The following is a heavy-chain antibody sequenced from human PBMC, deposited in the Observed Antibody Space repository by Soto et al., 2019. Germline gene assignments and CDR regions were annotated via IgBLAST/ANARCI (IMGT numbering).Heavy chain of an antibody. CDR1: CGSIITSGYY. CDR2: ISYIGTT. Sequence: SGPLSLTGTVSCGSIITSGYYWGWIRQPAGKGLEWIGHISYIGTTYYNPSLKMRFTISLDTSKKHFSLKLGSVTAADTAMYYCARRGRGSFYDYWGQGTLVTVS. V-gene: IGHV4-39*02. D-gene: IGHD6-13*01. CDR3: ARRGRGSFYDY. J-gene: IGHJ4*02.